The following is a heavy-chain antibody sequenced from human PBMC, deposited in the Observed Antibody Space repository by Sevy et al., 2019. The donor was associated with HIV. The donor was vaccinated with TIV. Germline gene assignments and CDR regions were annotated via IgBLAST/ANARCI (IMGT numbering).Heavy chain of an antibody. CDR3: ARGRTLSEFDSSGYFFDS. V-gene: IGHV4-34*01. J-gene: IGHJ4*02. D-gene: IGHD3-22*01. CDR1: GASFRNFY. Sequence: SETLSLTCAVYGASFRNFYWSWIRQSPGKGLEWIGEIHPSGSTNFNPSLGGRVTLSEDKSKSQFSLNLRSVTAADTAVYYCARGRTLSEFDSSGYFFDSWGPGTLVTVSS. CDR2: IHPSGST.